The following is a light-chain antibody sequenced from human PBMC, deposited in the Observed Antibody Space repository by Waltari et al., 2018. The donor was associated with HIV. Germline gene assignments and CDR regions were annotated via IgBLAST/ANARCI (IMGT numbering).Light chain of an antibody. CDR2: AST. CDR3: LQHNSYPRT. Sequence: DIQMTQSPSSLSASIGEKVTITCRASQGIRDDLAWYQQKPGKAPHRLIYASTSLQSGVPSRFSGSGSGTEFTLTISSLQPEDSAIYYCLQHNSYPRTFGRGTKVDI. V-gene: IGKV1-17*01. J-gene: IGKJ1*01. CDR1: QGIRDD.